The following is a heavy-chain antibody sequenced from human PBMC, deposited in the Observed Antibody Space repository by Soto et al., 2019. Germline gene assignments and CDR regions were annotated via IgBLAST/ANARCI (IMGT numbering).Heavy chain of an antibody. CDR3: ATRITVFGLLIPPFDP. Sequence: QVHLQQWGAGLLKPSETLSLTCAVYGGSVNGYYWNWIRQPPGKGLEWIGEINHTGGTHYNPSLKSRVTMSVDTSKNQFSLRLSSVTEADTAIYYCATRITVFGLLIPPFDPWGQGTQVTVSS. CDR2: INHTGGT. V-gene: IGHV4-34*02. J-gene: IGHJ5*02. D-gene: IGHD3-3*01. CDR1: GGSVNGYY.